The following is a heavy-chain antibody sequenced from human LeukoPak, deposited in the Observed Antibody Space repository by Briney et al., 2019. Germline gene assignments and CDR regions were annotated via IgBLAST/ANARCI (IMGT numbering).Heavy chain of an antibody. J-gene: IGHJ5*02. CDR3: AREAGPGYSSSWPVGDCFAP. Sequence: ASVKVSCKASGYTFTGYYMHWVRQAPGQGLEWVGWINPNSGGTNYAQKVQGWVTMTRDTSISTAYMELSRLRSDDPAVYYCAREAGPGYSSSWPVGDCFAPWGQGTLVPVSS. CDR2: INPNSGGT. V-gene: IGHV1-2*04. CDR1: GYTFTGYY. D-gene: IGHD6-13*01.